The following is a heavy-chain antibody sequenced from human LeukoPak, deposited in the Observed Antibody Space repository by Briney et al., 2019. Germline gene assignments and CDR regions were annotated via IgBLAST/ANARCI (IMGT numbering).Heavy chain of an antibody. Sequence: ASVKVSCKASGYTFTGYYIHWVRQAPGQGLEWMGWISAYNGNTNYAQKLQGRVTMTTDTSTSTAYMELRSLRSDDTAVYYCAREVQLWLTYDYWGQGTLVTVSS. J-gene: IGHJ4*02. CDR3: AREVQLWLTYDY. CDR1: GYTFTGYY. V-gene: IGHV1-18*04. D-gene: IGHD5-18*01. CDR2: ISAYNGNT.